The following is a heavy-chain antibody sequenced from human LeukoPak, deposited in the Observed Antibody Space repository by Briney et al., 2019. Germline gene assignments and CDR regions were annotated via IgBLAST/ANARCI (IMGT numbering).Heavy chain of an antibody. V-gene: IGHV3-74*01. Sequence: GGSLRLSCAASGFTFSSYWMHWVRQAPGKGLVWVSRINSDGSSTSYADSVKGRFTISRDNAKNTLYLQMNSLRAEDTAVYYCARSLGDSSGYGMFLGYWGQGTLVTVSS. CDR3: ARSLGDSSGYGMFLGY. CDR1: GFTFSSYW. D-gene: IGHD3-22*01. CDR2: INSDGSST. J-gene: IGHJ4*02.